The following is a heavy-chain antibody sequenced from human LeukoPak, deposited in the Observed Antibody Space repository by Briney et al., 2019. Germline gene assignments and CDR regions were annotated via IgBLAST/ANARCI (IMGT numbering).Heavy chain of an antibody. V-gene: IGHV3-23*01. J-gene: IGHJ4*02. CDR1: GVTLSTYA. Sequence: GGSLRLSCAASGVTLSTYAMSWARQAPGKGLEWVSGISSSGSGDNTYYADSVKGRFTISRDSSKNTLFLHMNTLRAEDTAIYYCAKGAPSSSSIFDFWGPGTLVTVSS. CDR3: AKGAPSSSSIFDF. D-gene: IGHD6-6*01. CDR2: ISSSGSGDNT.